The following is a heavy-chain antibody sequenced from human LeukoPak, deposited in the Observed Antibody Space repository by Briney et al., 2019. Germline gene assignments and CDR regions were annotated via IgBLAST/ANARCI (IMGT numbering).Heavy chain of an antibody. CDR1: GDSISSSNYY. CDR2: MYYSGNT. V-gene: IGHV4-39*01. Sequence: PSETLSLTCTVSGDSISSSNYYWGWIRQPPGKGLEWIGSMYYSGNTDYNPSLKSRVTISVDTSKNQFSLKVNSVTAADTAVYYCARTLGWASSRYPFDGWGQGTLVTVSS. CDR3: ARTLGWASSRYPFDG. J-gene: IGHJ4*02. D-gene: IGHD3-16*02.